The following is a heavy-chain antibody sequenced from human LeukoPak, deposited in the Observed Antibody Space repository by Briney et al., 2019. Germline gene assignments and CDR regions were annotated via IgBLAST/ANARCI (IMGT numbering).Heavy chain of an antibody. CDR1: GFTFSDYY. CDR2: ISSSGSTI. Sequence: GGSLRLSCAASGFTFSDYYMSWIRQAPGKGLEWVSYISSSGSTIYYADSVKGRFTISRDNAKNSLYLQMNSLRAEDTAVYYCPRDSAVAPYYGVDVWGQGTTVTVSS. V-gene: IGHV3-11*04. J-gene: IGHJ6*02. CDR3: PRDSAVAPYYGVDV. D-gene: IGHD6-19*01.